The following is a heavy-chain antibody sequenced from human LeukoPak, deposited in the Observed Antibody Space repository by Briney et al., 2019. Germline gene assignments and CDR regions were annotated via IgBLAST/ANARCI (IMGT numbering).Heavy chain of an antibody. J-gene: IGHJ4*02. CDR2: INPNSGGT. CDR1: GYTFTGYY. V-gene: IGHV1-2*04. D-gene: IGHD3-22*01. CDR3: ARDSGYYDSSGYYFPFIDY. Sequence: ASVKVSCKASGYTFTGYYMHWVRQAPGQGLEWMGWINPNSGGTNYAQKFQGWVTMTRDTSISTAYVELSRLRSDDTAVCYCARDSGYYDSSGYYFPFIDYWGQGTLVTVSS.